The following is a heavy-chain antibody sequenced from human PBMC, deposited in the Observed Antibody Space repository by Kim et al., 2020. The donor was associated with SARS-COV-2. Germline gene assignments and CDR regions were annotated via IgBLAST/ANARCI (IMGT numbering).Heavy chain of an antibody. J-gene: IGHJ6*02. V-gene: IGHV3-7*01. D-gene: IGHD3-10*01. CDR3: AILKGRFGEFPYGMDV. CDR1: GFTFSSYW. CDR2: IKQDGSEK. Sequence: GGSLRLSCAASGFTFSSYWMSWVRQAPGKGLEWVANIKQDGSEKYYVDSVKGRFTISRDNAKNSLYLQMNSLRAEDTAVYYCAILKGRFGEFPYGMDVWGQGTTVTVSS.